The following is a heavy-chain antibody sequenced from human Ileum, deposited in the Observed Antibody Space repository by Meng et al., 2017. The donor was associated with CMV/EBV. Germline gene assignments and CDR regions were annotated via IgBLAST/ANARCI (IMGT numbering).Heavy chain of an antibody. J-gene: IGHJ6*02. Sequence: SDPLSPTCTVSGYSTSSGYFWGWIRQSPGKGLEWVASIYHSGSTYYNPSLKSRVSISVDTSKNQFSLNLSSVTAADTAVYYCARASKFGDCSSTSCPRYGMDVWGQGTMVTVSS. CDR2: IYHSGST. D-gene: IGHD2-2*01. CDR1: GYSTSSGYF. CDR3: ARASKFGDCSSTSCPRYGMDV. V-gene: IGHV4-38-2*02.